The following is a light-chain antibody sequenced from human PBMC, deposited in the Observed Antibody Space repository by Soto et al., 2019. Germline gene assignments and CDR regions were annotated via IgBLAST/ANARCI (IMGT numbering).Light chain of an antibody. CDR2: GNN. CDR1: SSNFGAGYA. J-gene: IGLJ1*01. Sequence: QSALTQPPSVSGAPGQRVTISCSGSSSNFGAGYAVQWYQQLPGTAPKLLIYGNNNRPSGVPDRFSGSKSGTSASLAITGLQAEDEADYYCSSYAANNIHYVFGSGTKVTVL. V-gene: IGLV1-40*01. CDR3: SSYAANNIHYV.